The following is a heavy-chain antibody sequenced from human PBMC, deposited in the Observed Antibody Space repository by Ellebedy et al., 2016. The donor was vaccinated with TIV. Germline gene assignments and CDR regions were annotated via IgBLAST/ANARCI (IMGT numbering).Heavy chain of an antibody. Sequence: GESLKISCAASGFSFNSYAMSWVRQAPGKGLEWVSSIIASSNSAFYTSSVKGRFTVSRDNSQNTLYLQMNSLRVEDTAVYYCARRKGDGAYVYYFDSWGQGTLVTVSS. J-gene: IGHJ4*02. V-gene: IGHV3-23*01. CDR2: IIASSNSA. CDR3: ARRKGDGAYVYYFDS. D-gene: IGHD4-17*01. CDR1: GFSFNSYA.